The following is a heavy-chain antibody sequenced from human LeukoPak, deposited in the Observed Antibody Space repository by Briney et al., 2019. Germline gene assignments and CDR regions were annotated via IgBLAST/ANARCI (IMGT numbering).Heavy chain of an antibody. D-gene: IGHD1-26*01. CDR3: ARSGSYHLPGDY. Sequence: SETLSLTCSISGGSISGYYWSWIRQPPGKGLEWIGYIYYSGTTIYNPSLKSRLTISLDTSKNQFSLRLSSVTAADTAVYYCARSGSYHLPGDYWGQGTLVTVSS. J-gene: IGHJ4*02. V-gene: IGHV4-59*08. CDR1: GGSISGYY. CDR2: IYYSGTT.